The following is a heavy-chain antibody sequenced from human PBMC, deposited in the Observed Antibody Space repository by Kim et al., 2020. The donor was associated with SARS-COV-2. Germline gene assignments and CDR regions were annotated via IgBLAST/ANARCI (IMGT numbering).Heavy chain of an antibody. CDR3: ARGGDGYCSGGSCYAGGDPDYYYYGMDV. J-gene: IGHJ6*02. V-gene: IGHV4-61*02. Sequence: SETLSLTCTVSGGSISSGSYYWSWIRQPAGKGLEWIGRIYTSGSTNYNPSLKSRVTISVDTSKNQFSLKLSSVTAADTAVYYCARGGDGYCSGGSCYAGGDPDYYYYGMDVWGQGTTVTVSS. D-gene: IGHD2-15*01. CDR2: IYTSGST. CDR1: GGSISSGSYY.